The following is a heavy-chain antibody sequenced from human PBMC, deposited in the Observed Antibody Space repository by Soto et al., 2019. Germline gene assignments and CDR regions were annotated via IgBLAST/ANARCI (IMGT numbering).Heavy chain of an antibody. V-gene: IGHV5-10-1*01. Sequence: GESLKISCQGSGYSFTNYWIAWVCQMPGKGLECMGRIDPSDSYTNYSPSFQGHVTISADKSTNTAYLQWSSLKASDTAVYYCARPVPGCTSPSCYFDSWGQGTLVTVSS. CDR3: ARPVPGCTSPSCYFDS. D-gene: IGHD2-2*01. CDR2: IDPSDSYT. CDR1: GYSFTNYW. J-gene: IGHJ4*02.